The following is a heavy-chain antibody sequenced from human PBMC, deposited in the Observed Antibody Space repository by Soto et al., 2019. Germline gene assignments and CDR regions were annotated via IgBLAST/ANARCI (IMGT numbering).Heavy chain of an antibody. CDR2: ISGSGGST. J-gene: IGHJ4*02. V-gene: IGHV3-23*01. CDR1: GFTFSSYA. D-gene: IGHD6-19*01. CDR3: ANTVAGTMPPLLDY. Sequence: EVQLLESGGGLVQPGGSLRLSCAASGFTFSSYAMSWVRQAPGKGLEWVSAISGSGGSTYYADSVKGRFTISRDNSKKTLYLQMNSLRAEDTAVYYCANTVAGTMPPLLDYWGQGTLVTVSS.